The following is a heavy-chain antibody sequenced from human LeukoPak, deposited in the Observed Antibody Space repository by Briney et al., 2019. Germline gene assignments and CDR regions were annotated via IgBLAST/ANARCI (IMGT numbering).Heavy chain of an antibody. Sequence: PGGSLRLSCAASGFTFSSYEMNWVRQAPGKGLEWVSYISSSGSTIYYADSVKGRFPISRDNAKNSLYLQMNSLRAEDTAVYYCARDSYDSSGSHDYWGQGTLVTVSS. D-gene: IGHD3-22*01. CDR1: GFTFSSYE. CDR2: ISSSGSTI. J-gene: IGHJ4*02. CDR3: ARDSYDSSGSHDY. V-gene: IGHV3-48*03.